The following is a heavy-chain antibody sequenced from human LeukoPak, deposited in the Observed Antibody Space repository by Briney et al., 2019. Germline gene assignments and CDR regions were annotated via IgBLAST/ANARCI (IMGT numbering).Heavy chain of an antibody. V-gene: IGHV4-30-2*01. CDR3: ARIVAAATTAAGTFDH. CDR2: IYQAGSV. CDR1: GGSISSGDYS. J-gene: IGHJ4*02. D-gene: IGHD6-13*01. Sequence: PSETLSLTCAVSGGSISSGDYSWSWIRQPPGKGLEWIGYIYQAGSVCYTPSLKGRVTISLDISKSQFSLRLASVTAADTAMYYCARIVAAATTAAGTFDHWGQGTLVTVSS.